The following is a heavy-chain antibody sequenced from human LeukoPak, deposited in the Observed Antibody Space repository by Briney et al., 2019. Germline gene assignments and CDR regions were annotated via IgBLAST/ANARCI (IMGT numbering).Heavy chain of an antibody. J-gene: IGHJ4*02. D-gene: IGHD3/OR15-3a*01. CDR2: IDPNSGGT. Sequence: SVRVSCKASGYTFTGKFIHWVRQAPGRGLEWMGWIDPNSGGTDYAQKFQGRVTMTRDTSIATAYMDLSRLISDDTAVYYCARDREGLAYFDFWGQGTLVTVSS. CDR3: ARDREGLAYFDF. CDR1: GYTFTGKF. V-gene: IGHV1-2*02.